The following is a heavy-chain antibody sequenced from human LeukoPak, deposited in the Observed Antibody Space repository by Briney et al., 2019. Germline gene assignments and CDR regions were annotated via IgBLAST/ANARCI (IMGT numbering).Heavy chain of an antibody. CDR1: GFTFSGSG. CDR3: TRHAPVTAPFDY. D-gene: IGHD2-21*02. Sequence: PGGSLRLSCAASGFTFSGSGVHWVRQASGKGLEWVGRIRSKTNNYATAYAASVQGRFTISRDDSQNTAYLQMNSLKTEDTAVYYCTRHAPVTAPFDYWGQGTLVTVSS. CDR2: IRSKTNNYAT. J-gene: IGHJ4*02. V-gene: IGHV3-73*01.